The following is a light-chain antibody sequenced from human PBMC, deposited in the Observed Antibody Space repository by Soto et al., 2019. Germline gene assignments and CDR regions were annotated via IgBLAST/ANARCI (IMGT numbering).Light chain of an antibody. V-gene: IGKV4-1*01. J-gene: IGKJ3*01. CDR2: WAS. Sequence: DIVMTQSPDSLAVSLGERATINCKSSQSVLYSSDNKNYLAWYQQKRGQPPKLLIYWASTRESGVPDRFSGSGSGTDFTLTISSLQAEDVAVYYCQQYYSTPLFTFGPGTKVDIK. CDR3: QQYYSTPLFT. CDR1: QSVLYSSDNKNY.